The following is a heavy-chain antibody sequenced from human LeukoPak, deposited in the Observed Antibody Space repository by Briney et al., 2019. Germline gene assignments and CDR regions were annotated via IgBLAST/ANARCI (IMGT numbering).Heavy chain of an antibody. CDR3: ARGGAAFFYFDY. Sequence: TSQTLSLTCSVSGGSISSGDIYWNWIRQPPGKGLEWIGYIYDSGRTLNNPSFKGRVTMSLDTSNNQFSLKLSSVTAADTAVYYCARGGAAFFYFDYWGQGTLATVSS. J-gene: IGHJ4*02. D-gene: IGHD3-16*01. CDR2: IYDSGRT. V-gene: IGHV4-30-4*01. CDR1: GGSISSGDIY.